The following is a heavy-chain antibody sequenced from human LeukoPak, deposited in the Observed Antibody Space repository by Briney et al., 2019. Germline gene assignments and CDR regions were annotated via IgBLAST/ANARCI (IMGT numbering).Heavy chain of an antibody. CDR2: IYYTGST. V-gene: IGHV4-59*01. D-gene: IGHD2-2*01. J-gene: IGHJ4*02. CDR1: GGSISSYC. CDR3: ARELCSTTTCYFDN. Sequence: SETLSLTCSVSGGSISSYCWSWIRQPPGKGLEWIGYIYYTGSTNYNPSLKSRVTISVDTSKKHFSLKLNSVTAADTAAYYCARELCSTTTCYFDNWGQGTLVTVSS.